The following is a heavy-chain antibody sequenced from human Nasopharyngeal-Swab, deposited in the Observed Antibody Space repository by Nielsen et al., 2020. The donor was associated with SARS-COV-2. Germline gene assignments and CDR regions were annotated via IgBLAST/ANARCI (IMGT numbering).Heavy chain of an antibody. CDR2: IDPSDSYT. CDR3: ARHHCSSTSCYVDFDY. D-gene: IGHD2-2*01. V-gene: IGHV5-10-1*01. CDR1: GYSFTSYW. J-gene: IGHJ4*02. Sequence: GESLKTSCKGSGYSFTSYWISWVRQMPGKGLEWMGRIDPSDSYTNYSPSFQGHVTISADKSISTAYLQWSSLKASDTAMYYCARHHCSSTSCYVDFDYWGQGTLVTVSS.